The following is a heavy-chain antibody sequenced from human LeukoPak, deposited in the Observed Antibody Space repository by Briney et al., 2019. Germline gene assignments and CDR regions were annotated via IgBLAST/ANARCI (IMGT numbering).Heavy chain of an antibody. Sequence: ASVKVSCKTSGYTFTDYYMHWVRQAPGQGLEWMGWINPNTGGTSSAQKSQGRVTMSRDTAITTVYMEVSWLTSDDTAIYYCARADRLHGGPYLIGPWGQGTLVTVSS. J-gene: IGHJ5*02. D-gene: IGHD2-21*01. CDR1: GYTFTDYY. V-gene: IGHV1-2*02. CDR2: INPNTGGT. CDR3: ARADRLHGGPYLIGP.